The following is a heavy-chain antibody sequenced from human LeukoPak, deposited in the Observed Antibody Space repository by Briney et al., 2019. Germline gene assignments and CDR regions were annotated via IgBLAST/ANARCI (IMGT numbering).Heavy chain of an antibody. CDR2: IQYDGSNK. CDR1: EFTFSNYG. D-gene: IGHD3-10*01. J-gene: IGHJ4*02. V-gene: IGHV3-30*02. Sequence: PGGSLRLSCAASEFTFSNYGMHWVRQAPGKGLEWVAFIQYDGSNKYYGNSVKGRFTISRDTSKNTLYLQMNSLRAEDTAVYYCAKEHGSGSYFDYWGQGTLVTVSP. CDR3: AKEHGSGSYFDY.